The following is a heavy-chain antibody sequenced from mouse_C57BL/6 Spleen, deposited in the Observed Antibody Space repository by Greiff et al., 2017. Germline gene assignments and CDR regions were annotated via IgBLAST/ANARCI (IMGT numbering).Heavy chain of an antibody. J-gene: IGHJ3*01. CDR2: IDPENGDT. D-gene: IGHD1-1*01. CDR3: TTHYYGSSYGWFAY. V-gene: IGHV14-4*01. Sequence: EVQLQQSGAELVRPGASVKLSCTASGFNIKDDYMHWVKQRPEQGLEWIGWIDPENGDTEYASKFQGKATITADTSSNTAYLQLSSLTSEDTAVYYCTTHYYGSSYGWFAYWGQGTLVTVSA. CDR1: GFNIKDDY.